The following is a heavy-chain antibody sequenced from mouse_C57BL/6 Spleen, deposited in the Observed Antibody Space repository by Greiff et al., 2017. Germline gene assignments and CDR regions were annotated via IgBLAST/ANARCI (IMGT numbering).Heavy chain of an antibody. V-gene: IGHV2-2*01. CDR3: ARNFEDAMDY. CDR2: IWSGGST. Sequence: VHLVESGPGLVQPSQSLSITCTVSGFSLTSYGVHWVRQSPGKGLEWLGVIWSGGSTDYNAAFISRLSISKDNSKSQVFFKMNSLQADDTAIYYCARNFEDAMDYWGQGTSVTVSS. J-gene: IGHJ4*01. CDR1: GFSLTSYG.